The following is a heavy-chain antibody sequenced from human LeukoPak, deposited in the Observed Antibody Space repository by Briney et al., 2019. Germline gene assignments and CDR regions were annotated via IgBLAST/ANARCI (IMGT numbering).Heavy chain of an antibody. J-gene: IGHJ6*03. V-gene: IGHV3-21*01. CDR2: ISSSSSYI. CDR3: ARDGGITIFGVVDRDYYYYMDV. CDR1: GFTFSSYS. D-gene: IGHD3-3*01. Sequence: GGSLRLSCAASGFTFSSYSMNWVRQAPGKGLEWVSFISSSSSYIYHADSVKGRFTISRDNAKNSLYLQMNSLRAEDTAVYYCARDGGITIFGVVDRDYYYYMDVWGKGTTVTVSS.